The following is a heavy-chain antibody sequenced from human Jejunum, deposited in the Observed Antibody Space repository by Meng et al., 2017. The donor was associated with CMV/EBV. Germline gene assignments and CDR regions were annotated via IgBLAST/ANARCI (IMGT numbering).Heavy chain of an antibody. J-gene: IGHJ3*02. D-gene: IGHD2-21*01. CDR1: GYSLSTYW. V-gene: IGHV3-7*01. Sequence: CGASGYSLSTYWVSWVRQARGKGLEWVANINEDGENIYYVDSVKGRFTISRDNAKNSLCLQMYSLRAEDTAVYYCAAYTNDALDIWGQGTMVTVSS. CDR2: INEDGENI. CDR3: AAYTNDALDI.